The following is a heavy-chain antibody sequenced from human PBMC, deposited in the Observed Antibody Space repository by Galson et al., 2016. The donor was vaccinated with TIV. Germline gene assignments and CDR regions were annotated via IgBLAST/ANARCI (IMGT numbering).Heavy chain of an antibody. CDR3: ARDRVGATYYYYYYGMDV. V-gene: IGHV3-66*02. J-gene: IGHJ6*02. Sequence: SLRLSCASSGLSVSSNYMTWVRQAPGKGLEWVSLISDGGNTYYSDSVRGRFTISRDNSKNTLYLQMSSLRAEDTAVYYCARDRVGATYYYYYYGMDVWGQGTTVTVSS. CDR2: ISDGGNT. CDR1: GLSVSSNY. D-gene: IGHD1-26*01.